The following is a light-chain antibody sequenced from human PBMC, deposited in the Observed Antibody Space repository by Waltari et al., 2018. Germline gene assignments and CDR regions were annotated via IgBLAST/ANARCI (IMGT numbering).Light chain of an antibody. J-gene: IGLJ2*01. CDR1: SSDVGRYNL. CDR3: CSYAGSSTSVV. CDR2: EGS. V-gene: IGLV2-23*01. Sequence: QSALTQPAPVSGAPGQSIPISCTGTSSDVGRYNLVSWYQQHPGKAPKLMIYEGSKRPSGVSNRFSGSKSGNTASLTISGLQAEDEADYYCCSYAGSSTSVVFGGGTKLTVL.